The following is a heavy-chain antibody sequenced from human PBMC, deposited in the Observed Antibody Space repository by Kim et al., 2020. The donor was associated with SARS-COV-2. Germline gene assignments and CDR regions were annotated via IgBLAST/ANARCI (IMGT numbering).Heavy chain of an antibody. Sequence: GGSLRLSCAASGFTFSSYGMHWVRQAPGKRLAWVAVISYDGSNKYYADSVKGRFTISRDNSKNTLYLQMNSLRAEDTAVYYCAKDPTYYYDSSGSRTDVCDHGTPLTAS. D-gene: IGHD3-22*01. CDR3: AKDPTYYYDSSGSRTDV. CDR1: GFTFSSYG. CDR2: ISYDGSNK. J-gene: IGHJ6*02. V-gene: IGHV3-30*18.